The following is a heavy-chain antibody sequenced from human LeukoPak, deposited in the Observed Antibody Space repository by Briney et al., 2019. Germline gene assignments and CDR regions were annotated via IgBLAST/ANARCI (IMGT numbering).Heavy chain of an antibody. Sequence: PGRSLRLSCAASGFTFSNYGMHWARQAPGKGLEWVAVISYDGSNKYYADSVKGRFTIARDNSKNTLYLQMNILRAEDTAVYYCAKTILAYCGGDCYGYYFDYWGQGTLVTVSS. V-gene: IGHV3-30*18. CDR1: GFTFSNYG. J-gene: IGHJ4*02. CDR3: AKTILAYCGGDCYGYYFDY. D-gene: IGHD2-21*02. CDR2: ISYDGSNK.